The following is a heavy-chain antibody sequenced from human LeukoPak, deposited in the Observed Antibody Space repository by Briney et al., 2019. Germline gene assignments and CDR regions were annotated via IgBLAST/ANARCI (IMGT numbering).Heavy chain of an antibody. CDR3: SRESGAFCPFDY. CDR2: ISLTGET. Sequence: SETLSLTCGVSGGSISSTNWWSWVRQPPGQGLEWIGEISLTGETNYNPSLNGRVTMSLDKSRNQLSLKLTSVTAADTAIYYCSRESGAFCPFDYWGQGTLVIVPP. CDR1: GGSISSTNW. D-gene: IGHD1-26*01. J-gene: IGHJ4*02. V-gene: IGHV4-4*02.